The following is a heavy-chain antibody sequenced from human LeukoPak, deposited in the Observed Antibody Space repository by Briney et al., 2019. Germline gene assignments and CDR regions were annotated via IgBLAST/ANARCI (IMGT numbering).Heavy chain of an antibody. Sequence: RASVKVSCKASGYTFTGYYMHWVRQAPGQGLEWMGWINPNSGGTNYAQKFQGRVTMTRDTSISTAYMELSRLRSEDTAVYYCARGGPYYYDSSGYTMGYWGQGTLVTVSS. J-gene: IGHJ4*02. V-gene: IGHV1-2*02. D-gene: IGHD3-22*01. CDR1: GYTFTGYY. CDR2: INPNSGGT. CDR3: ARGGPYYYDSSGYTMGY.